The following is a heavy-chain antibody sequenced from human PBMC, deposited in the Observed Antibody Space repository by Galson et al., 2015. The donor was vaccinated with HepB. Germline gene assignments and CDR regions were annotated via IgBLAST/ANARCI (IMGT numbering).Heavy chain of an antibody. V-gene: IGHV3-7*03. Sequence: SLRLSCAGSGFPLSTNSMSWVRQAPGKGLEWVANINPDGSTKYYADSVKGRFTISRDKAKNSLYLQMNSLRVEDTALYYCAKRVPPGPVWSRGTRVTAAS. CDR1: GFPLSTNS. CDR3: AKRVPPGPV. D-gene: IGHD3-10*01. J-gene: IGHJ1*01. CDR2: INPDGSTK.